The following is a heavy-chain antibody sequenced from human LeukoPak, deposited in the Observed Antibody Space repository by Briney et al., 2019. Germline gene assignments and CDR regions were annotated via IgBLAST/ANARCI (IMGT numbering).Heavy chain of an antibody. D-gene: IGHD2-2*01. Sequence: GGSLRLSCAASGFPFSSYAMYWVRQAPGKGLVWVARIHGDGDNISYADSVRGRFTISRDNAKSSLYLQMSSLRAEDTAVYYCARNPAKVVPAVYWGQGTLVTVSS. V-gene: IGHV3-74*01. CDR3: ARNPAKVVPAVY. CDR1: GFPFSSYA. J-gene: IGHJ4*02. CDR2: IHGDGDNI.